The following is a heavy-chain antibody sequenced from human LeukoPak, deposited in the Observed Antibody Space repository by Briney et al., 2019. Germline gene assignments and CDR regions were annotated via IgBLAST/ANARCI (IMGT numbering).Heavy chain of an antibody. CDR3: ARSAGYSGSYYSSDY. D-gene: IGHD1-26*01. V-gene: IGHV1-69*04. Sequence: GSSVKVSCKASGGTFSSYAISWVRQAPGQGLEWMGRIIPILGIANYAQKFQGRVTITADKSTSTAYMELSSLRSEDTAVYYCARSAGYSGSYYSSDYWGLGTLVTVSS. CDR1: GGTFSSYA. J-gene: IGHJ4*02. CDR2: IIPILGIA.